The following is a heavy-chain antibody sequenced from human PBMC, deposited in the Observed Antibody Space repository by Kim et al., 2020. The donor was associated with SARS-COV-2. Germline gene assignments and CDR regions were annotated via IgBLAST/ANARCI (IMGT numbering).Heavy chain of an antibody. CDR2: IYSGGST. V-gene: IGHV3-53*01. CDR3: ARVGDSSGWYYFDY. J-gene: IGHJ4*02. Sequence: GGSLRLSCAASGFTVSSNYMSWVRQAPGKGLEWVSVIYSGGSTYYADSVKGRFTISRDNSKNTLYLQMNSLRAEDTAVYYCARVGDSSGWYYFDYWGQGTLVTVSS. CDR1: GFTVSSNY. D-gene: IGHD6-19*01.